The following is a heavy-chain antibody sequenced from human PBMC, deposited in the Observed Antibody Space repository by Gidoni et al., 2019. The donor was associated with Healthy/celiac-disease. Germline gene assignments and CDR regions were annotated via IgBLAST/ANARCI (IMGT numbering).Heavy chain of an antibody. V-gene: IGHV3-23*01. Sequence: EVQLLESGGGLVQPGRSLRLSCAASGFTFSSYSMRWVRQAPGKGLQWVSAISGSGGSTYYADSVKGRFTISRDNSKNTLYLQMNSLRAEDTAVYYCAKDEGITIFGVVTPGAFDIWGQGTMVTVSS. D-gene: IGHD3-3*01. CDR3: AKDEGITIFGVVTPGAFDI. CDR1: GFTFSSYS. CDR2: ISGSGGST. J-gene: IGHJ3*02.